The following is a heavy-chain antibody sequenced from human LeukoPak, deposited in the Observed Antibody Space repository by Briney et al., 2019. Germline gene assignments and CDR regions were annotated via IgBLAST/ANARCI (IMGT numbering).Heavy chain of an antibody. CDR3: AKFSSYGMDV. CDR2: ISASGDII. V-gene: IGHV3-23*01. J-gene: IGHJ6*02. CDR1: GFAFGSYT. Sequence: GGSLRLSCAASGFAFGSYTMTWVRQSPGKRVEWVSSISASGDIIDYADSVKGRFTISRDNSKNTLSLQMNSLRAEDTAVYYCAKFSSYGMDVWGQGTTVTVSS. D-gene: IGHD6-13*01.